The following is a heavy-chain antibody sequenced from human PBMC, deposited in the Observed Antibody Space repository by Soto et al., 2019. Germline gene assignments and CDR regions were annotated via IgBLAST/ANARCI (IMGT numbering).Heavy chain of an antibody. D-gene: IGHD2-8*01. V-gene: IGHV4-59*08. Sequence: QVQLQESGPGLVKPSETLSLTCTVSGGSIGSYYWSWIRQPPGKGLEWIGYIYYTASTTSYNPSLESRVTIAVDTSKNHFSLKLSSVTAADTAFYYCARHQEVPRVVVRYPCWGMDVWGRGTTVTVSS. CDR1: GGSIGSYY. CDR2: IYYTASTT. J-gene: IGHJ6*02. CDR3: ARHQEVPRVVVRYPCWGMDV.